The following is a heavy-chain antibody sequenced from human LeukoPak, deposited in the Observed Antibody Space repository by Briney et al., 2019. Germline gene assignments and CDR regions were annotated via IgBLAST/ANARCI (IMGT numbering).Heavy chain of an antibody. J-gene: IGHJ3*02. D-gene: IGHD3-9*01. CDR3: ARAIQVLRYFDWLVDASDI. CDR2: TNHSGST. CDR1: GGSFSGYY. V-gene: IGHV4-34*01. Sequence: SETLSLTCAVYGGSFSGYYWSWIRQPPGKGLEWIGETNHSGSTNYNPSLKSRVTISVDTSKNQFSLKLSSVTAADTAVYYCARAIQVLRYFDWLVDASDIWGQGTMVTVSS.